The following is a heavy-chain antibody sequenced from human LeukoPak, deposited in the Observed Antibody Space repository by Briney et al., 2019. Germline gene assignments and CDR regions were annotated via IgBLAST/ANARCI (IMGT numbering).Heavy chain of an antibody. CDR2: IYYSGST. J-gene: IGHJ4*02. D-gene: IGHD2-15*01. Sequence: PSETLSLTCTVSGGSISSSSYYWGWIRQPPGKGLEWIGSIYYSGSTYYNPSLESRVTISVDTSKNQFSLKPSSVTAADTAVYYCARVTARGGVVVVAATLFDYWGQGTLVTVSS. V-gene: IGHV4-39*01. CDR3: ARVTARGGVVVVAATLFDY. CDR1: GGSISSSSYY.